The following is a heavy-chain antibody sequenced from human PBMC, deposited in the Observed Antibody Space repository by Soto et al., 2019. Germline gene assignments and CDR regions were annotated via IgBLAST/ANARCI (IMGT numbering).Heavy chain of an antibody. Sequence: GGSLRLSCAASGFTFSSYAMHWVRQAPGKGLEYVSAISSNGGSTYYANSVKGRFTISRDNSKNTLYLQMGSLRAEDMAVYYCARATGYYDFWSGPSGAFDIWGQGTMVTVSS. CDR2: ISSNGGST. V-gene: IGHV3-64*01. D-gene: IGHD3-3*01. J-gene: IGHJ3*02. CDR3: ARATGYYDFWSGPSGAFDI. CDR1: GFTFSSYA.